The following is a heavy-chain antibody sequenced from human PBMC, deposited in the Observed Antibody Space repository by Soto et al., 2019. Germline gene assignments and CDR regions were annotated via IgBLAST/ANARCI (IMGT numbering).Heavy chain of an antibody. V-gene: IGHV3-64D*08. CDR2: ISSNGGST. J-gene: IGHJ4*02. D-gene: IGHD1-26*01. Sequence: PGGSLRLSCSASGFTFSSYAMHWVRQAPGKGLEYVSAISSNGGSTYYADSVKGRFTISRDNSKNTLYLQMSSLRAEDTAVYYFVKDSDARGELLGYWGQGTLVTGSS. CDR1: GFTFSSYA. CDR3: VKDSDARGELLGY.